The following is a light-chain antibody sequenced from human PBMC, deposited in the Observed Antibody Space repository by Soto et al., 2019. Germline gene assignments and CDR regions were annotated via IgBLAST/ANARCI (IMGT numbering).Light chain of an antibody. CDR1: QSINDDF. J-gene: IGKJ1*01. CDR3: QQYGSSGT. Sequence: IVLTQSPGTLSLSPGETATLSCRASQSINDDFLAWYQQRPGQAPRLLIYVASFRATGIPDRFSGSRSGTEFTLTISRLEPEDFAVYYCQQYGSSGTFGQGTKVEIK. CDR2: VAS. V-gene: IGKV3-20*01.